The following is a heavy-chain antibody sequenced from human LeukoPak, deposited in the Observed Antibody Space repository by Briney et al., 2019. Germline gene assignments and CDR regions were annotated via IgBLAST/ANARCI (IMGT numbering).Heavy chain of an antibody. J-gene: IGHJ5*02. D-gene: IGHD3-16*01. CDR1: GYSISSGYD. Sequence: PSETLSLTCTVSGYSISSGYDWGWIRQPPGKGLEWIGSIYYRRTTYYNPSLKSRVTISVDTSKNQFSLRLRSVTAADTAVYYCARKEGVPGWFDPWGQGNLVTVSS. CDR2: IYYRRTT. CDR3: ARKEGVPGWFDP. V-gene: IGHV4-38-2*02.